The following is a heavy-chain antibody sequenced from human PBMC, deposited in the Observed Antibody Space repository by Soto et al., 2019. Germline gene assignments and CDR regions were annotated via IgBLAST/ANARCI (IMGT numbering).Heavy chain of an antibody. J-gene: IGHJ6*02. CDR2: ISGSGSTYI. V-gene: IGHV3-21*01. CDR1: GFTFSSYI. Sequence: LRLSCAASGFTFSSYIMNWVRQAPGKGLEWVSGISGSGSTYIYYADSVKGRFIISRDNAKNSLFLQMNSLRAEDTALYYCARDEEARPYFYGMDVWGQGTTVTVSS. D-gene: IGHD6-6*01. CDR3: ARDEEARPYFYGMDV.